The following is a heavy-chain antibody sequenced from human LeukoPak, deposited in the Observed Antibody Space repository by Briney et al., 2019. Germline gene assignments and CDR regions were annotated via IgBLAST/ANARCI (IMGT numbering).Heavy chain of an antibody. J-gene: IGHJ4*02. CDR1: AYTFTDYY. Sequence: PGASVKVSCKASAYTFTDYYIHWVRQAPGQGLEWMGVINPSSGSTSYAQEFQGRVTMTRDTSTSTVYMELTSLRSEDTAVHYCARDEGGTYHAPFDYWGQGTLVTVSS. CDR2: INPSSGST. D-gene: IGHD1-26*01. CDR3: ARDEGGTYHAPFDY. V-gene: IGHV1-46*01.